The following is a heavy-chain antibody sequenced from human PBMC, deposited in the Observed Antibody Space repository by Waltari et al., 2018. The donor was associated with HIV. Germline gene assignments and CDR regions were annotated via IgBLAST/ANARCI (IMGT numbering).Heavy chain of an antibody. CDR1: GGTFSSYA. CDR3: ARASGDYSFYYAMDV. CDR2: IIPIFDTT. D-gene: IGHD2-8*02. V-gene: IGHV1-69*01. J-gene: IGHJ6*02. Sequence: VQLVQSGAEVKKPGSSVKVSCMASGGTFSSYAFNWVRQAPGQGLEWMGGIIPIFDTTNYAQKFQGRVRITADESTGTAYMELSSLRSEDTAVYYCARASGDYSFYYAMDVWGQGTTVTVSS.